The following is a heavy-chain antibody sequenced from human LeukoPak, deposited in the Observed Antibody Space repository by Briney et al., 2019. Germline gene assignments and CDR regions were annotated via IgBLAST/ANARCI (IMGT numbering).Heavy chain of an antibody. Sequence: GASVKVSCKASGYTFTSYGISWVRQAPGQGLEWMGWISAYNGNTNYAQKLQGRVTMTTDTSTSTAYMELRSLRSDDTAVYYCARVGGVVARATYYYESSGYYYLDYWGQGTLVTVSS. CDR1: GYTFTSYG. V-gene: IGHV1-18*01. J-gene: IGHJ4*02. CDR2: ISAYNGNT. CDR3: ARVGGVVARATYYYESSGYYYLDY. D-gene: IGHD3-22*01.